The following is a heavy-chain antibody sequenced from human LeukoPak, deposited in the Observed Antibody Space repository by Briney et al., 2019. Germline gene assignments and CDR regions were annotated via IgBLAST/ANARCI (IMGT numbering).Heavy chain of an antibody. Sequence: PSQTLSLTCTVSGGSISSGDYYWSWIRQHPGKGLEWIGYIFYGGNTYYNPSLKSRVAISMDTSKNQFSLKVTSVTAADTAVYYCARGRPYSGGYHLDYWGQGTLVTVSA. D-gene: IGHD1-26*01. CDR2: IFYGGNT. V-gene: IGHV4-30-4*08. CDR3: ARGRPYSGGYHLDY. CDR1: GGSISSGDYY. J-gene: IGHJ4*02.